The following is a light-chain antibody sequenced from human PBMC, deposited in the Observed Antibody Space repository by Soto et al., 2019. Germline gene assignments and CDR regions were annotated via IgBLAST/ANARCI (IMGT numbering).Light chain of an antibody. CDR3: QQYDTSPPLYT. CDR1: QSVDSTY. Sequence: EIVLTQSPGTLSLSPGERATLSCGASQSVDSTYLAWYQQRPGQAPRLLIYAASIRAGGIPERFSGSGSGTDFTLTISRLEAEDFAVYSCQQYDTSPPLYTFGQGTKGEIK. J-gene: IGKJ2*01. V-gene: IGKV3-20*01. CDR2: AAS.